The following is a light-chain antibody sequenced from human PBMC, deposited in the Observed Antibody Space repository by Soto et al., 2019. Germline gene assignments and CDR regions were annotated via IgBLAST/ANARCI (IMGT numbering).Light chain of an antibody. CDR1: QTISSW. CDR2: KAS. Sequence: TQSPPTLSGSVGDRVTITCRASQTISSWLAWYQQKPGKAPKLLIYKASGLESGVPSRFSGSGSGTDYTLPISSLQTEDFATYYGQQYNSYSPLTFGGGTKVDIK. V-gene: IGKV1-5*03. J-gene: IGKJ4*01. CDR3: QQYNSYSPLT.